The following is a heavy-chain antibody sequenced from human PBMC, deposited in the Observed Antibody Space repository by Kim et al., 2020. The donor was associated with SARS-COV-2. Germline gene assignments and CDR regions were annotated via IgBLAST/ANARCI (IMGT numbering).Heavy chain of an antibody. CDR1: GYTFSDHY. J-gene: IGHJ4*02. V-gene: IGHV1-2*06. CDR2: IHPHTGVT. CDR3: ARDTPNPTGYTFDY. Sequence: ASVKVSCRASGYTFSDHYIHLVRQAPGQGLEWMGRIHPHTGVTNYAQRFQDRVTMTRDTSITTVYMALSSLTSDDTAVYYCARDTPNPTGYTFDYWGQGT. D-gene: IGHD6-13*01.